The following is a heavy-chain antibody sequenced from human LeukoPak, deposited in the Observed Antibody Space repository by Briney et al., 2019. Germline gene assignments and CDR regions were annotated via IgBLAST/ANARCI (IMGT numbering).Heavy chain of an antibody. CDR3: AKMGPTKPYNWFDP. D-gene: IGHD1-26*01. Sequence: GGSLRLSCAASGFTFSSYAMSWVRQAPGKGREWVSAIGGSDGYTNYADSVWGRFTISRDNSKNTLDLKMNSLRAEDRAVYYCAKMGPTKPYNWFDPWGQGTLVTVSS. V-gene: IGHV3-23*01. CDR2: IGGSDGYT. J-gene: IGHJ5*02. CDR1: GFTFSSYA.